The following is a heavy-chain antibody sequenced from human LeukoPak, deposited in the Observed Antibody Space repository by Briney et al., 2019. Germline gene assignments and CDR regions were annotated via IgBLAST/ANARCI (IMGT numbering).Heavy chain of an antibody. D-gene: IGHD6-6*01. J-gene: IGHJ4*02. CDR1: GGSFSDYY. V-gene: IGHV4-34*01. Sequence: SETLSLTCAVYGGSFSDYYWSWIRQPTGKGLDWIGEINHSRSTNYNPSLKSRVTISVDTAKNQFSLKLSSVTAADTAVYYCAGSIAARLDYWGQGTLVTVSS. CDR2: INHSRST. CDR3: AGSIAARLDY.